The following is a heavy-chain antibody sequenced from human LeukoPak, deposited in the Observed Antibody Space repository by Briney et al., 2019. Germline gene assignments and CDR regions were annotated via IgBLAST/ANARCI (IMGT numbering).Heavy chain of an antibody. J-gene: IGHJ3*02. D-gene: IGHD4-11*01. V-gene: IGHV3-48*01. CDR1: GFTFSSYS. CDR3: ARGQHRVTYSDDAFDI. Sequence: GGSLRLSCAASGFTFSSYSMNWVRQAPGKGLEWVSYISSSSSTIYYADSVKGRFTISRDNAKNSLYLQMSSLRAEDTAVYYCARGQHRVTYSDDAFDIWGQGTMVTVSS. CDR2: ISSSSSTI.